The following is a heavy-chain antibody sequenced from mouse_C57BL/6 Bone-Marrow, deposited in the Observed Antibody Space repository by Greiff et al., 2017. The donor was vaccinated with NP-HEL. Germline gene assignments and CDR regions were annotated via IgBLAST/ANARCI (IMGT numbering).Heavy chain of an antibody. V-gene: IGHV1-19*01. CDR1: GYTFTDYY. CDR3: ANDGYYLGWFAY. D-gene: IGHD2-3*01. CDR2: INPYNGGT. Sequence: EVQLQQSGPVLVKPGASVKMSCKASGYTFTDYYMNWVKQSHGTSLEWIGVINPYNGGTSYNQKFKGKATLTVDKSSSTAYMELNSLTSNESAGYYCANDGYYLGWFAYWGQGTLVTVSA. J-gene: IGHJ3*01.